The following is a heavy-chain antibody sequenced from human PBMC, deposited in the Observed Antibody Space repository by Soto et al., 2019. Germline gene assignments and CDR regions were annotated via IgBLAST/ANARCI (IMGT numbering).Heavy chain of an antibody. V-gene: IGHV1-69*13. Sequence: SVKVSCKASGGTFSSYAISWVRQAPGQGLEWMGGIIPIFGTANYAQKFQGRVTITADESTSTAYMELSSLRSEDTAVYYCARAVRGAYSSSRSFDYWGQVTLVTVAS. CDR2: IIPIFGTA. J-gene: IGHJ4*02. CDR3: ARAVRGAYSSSRSFDY. D-gene: IGHD6-6*01. CDR1: GGTFSSYA.